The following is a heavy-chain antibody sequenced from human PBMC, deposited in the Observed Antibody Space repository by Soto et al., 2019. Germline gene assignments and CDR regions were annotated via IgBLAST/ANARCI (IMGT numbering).Heavy chain of an antibody. CDR3: ARGPNGYYYGMAV. CDR2: INPNSGGT. Sequence: APVKVACKASEYTFTGYYMHWVRHAPGQGLEWMGWINPNSGGTNYAQKFQGWVTMTRDTSISTAYMELSRLRSDDTAVYYCARGPNGYYYGMAVWGQGTTVPVSS. V-gene: IGHV1-2*04. J-gene: IGHJ6*02. CDR1: EYTFTGYY.